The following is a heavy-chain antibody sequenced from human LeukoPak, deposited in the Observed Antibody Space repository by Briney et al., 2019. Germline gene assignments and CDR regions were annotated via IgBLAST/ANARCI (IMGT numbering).Heavy chain of an antibody. CDR3: ARDRTNMRYCSSTSCYGYYYYGMDV. D-gene: IGHD2-2*01. CDR1: GFTFSSYA. V-gene: IGHV3-30-3*01. Sequence: GASLRLSCAASGFTFSSYAMHWVRQAPGKGLEWVAVISYDGSNKYYADSVKGRFTISRDNSKNTLYLQMNSLRSEDTAVYYCARDRTNMRYCSSTSCYGYYYYGMDVWGQGTTVTVSS. CDR2: ISYDGSNK. J-gene: IGHJ6*02.